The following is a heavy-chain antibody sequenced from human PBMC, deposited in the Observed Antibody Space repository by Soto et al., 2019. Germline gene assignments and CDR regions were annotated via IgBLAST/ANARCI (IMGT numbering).Heavy chain of an antibody. CDR2: ISSSGSTI. Sequence: LRLSCAASGFTFGDYYMSWIRQAPGKGLEWVSYISSSGSTIYYADSVKGRFTISRDNAKNSLYLQMNSLRAEDTAVYYCARPDYGDVFFDYWGQGTLVTVSS. D-gene: IGHD4-17*01. CDR3: ARPDYGDVFFDY. V-gene: IGHV3-11*01. J-gene: IGHJ4*02. CDR1: GFTFGDYY.